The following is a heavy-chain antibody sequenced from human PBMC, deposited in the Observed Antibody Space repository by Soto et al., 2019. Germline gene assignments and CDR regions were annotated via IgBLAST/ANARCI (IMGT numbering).Heavy chain of an antibody. D-gene: IGHD3-3*01. CDR3: ARTPVVTIFGVVKQIWFDP. CDR1: GGSFSGYY. Sequence: SETLSLTCAVYGGSFSGYYWSWIRQPPGKGQEWIGEINHSGSTKYNPSLKSRVTISADTSKNQFSLKLSSVTAADTAIYYCARTPVVTIFGVVKQIWFDPWGQGTLVTVSS. CDR2: INHSGST. V-gene: IGHV4-34*01. J-gene: IGHJ5*02.